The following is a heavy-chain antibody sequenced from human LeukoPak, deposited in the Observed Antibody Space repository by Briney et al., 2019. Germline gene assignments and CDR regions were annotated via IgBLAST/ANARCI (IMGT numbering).Heavy chain of an antibody. V-gene: IGHV4-59*01. CDR1: GGSISSYY. J-gene: IGHJ4*02. Sequence: PSETLSLTCTVSGGSISSYYWSWIRQPPGKGLEWIGYIYYSGSTNYNPSLKNRVTISVDTSKNQFSLELSSVTAADTAVYYCARWGSITTARFDYWGQGTLVTVSS. D-gene: IGHD3-16*01. CDR2: IYYSGST. CDR3: ARWGSITTARFDY.